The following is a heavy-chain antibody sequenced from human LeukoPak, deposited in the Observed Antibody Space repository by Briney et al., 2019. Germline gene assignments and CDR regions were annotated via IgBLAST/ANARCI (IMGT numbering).Heavy chain of an antibody. J-gene: IGHJ4*02. V-gene: IGHV3-23*01. CDR3: TRDFDFSSAI. CDR2: ISGSTDNT. Sequence: GGSLRLSCAASGFAFSNYAMSWVRQAPGKGLEWVSTISGSTDNTYYADSVKGRFAISRDNAKNTLFLRMNSLRAEDTAVYYCTRDFDFSSAIWGQGTLVTVSS. CDR1: GFAFSNYA. D-gene: IGHD3-3*01.